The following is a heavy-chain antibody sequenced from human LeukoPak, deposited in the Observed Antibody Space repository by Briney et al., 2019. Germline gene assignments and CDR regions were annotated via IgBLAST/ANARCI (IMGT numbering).Heavy chain of an antibody. CDR3: ARLSSSWSSVASDY. CDR2: IYYSGST. D-gene: IGHD6-13*01. V-gene: IGHV4-39*01. CDR1: GGSISRSSYY. Sequence: SETLSLTCTVSGGSISRSSYYWGWIRQPPGKGLEWIGSIYYSGSTYYNPSLKSRVTISVDTSKNQFSLKLSSVTAADTAVYYCARLSSSWSSVASDYWGQGTLVTVSS. J-gene: IGHJ4*02.